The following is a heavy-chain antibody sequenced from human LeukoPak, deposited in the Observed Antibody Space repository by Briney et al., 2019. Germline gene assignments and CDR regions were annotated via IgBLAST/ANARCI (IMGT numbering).Heavy chain of an antibody. CDR3: ARVGGLTVYRYYYYGMDV. V-gene: IGHV4-4*02. J-gene: IGHJ6*02. Sequence: SETLSLTCAVSGGSISNTNWWSWVRQPPGKGLEWIGEIYHSGSTNYNPSLKSRVTISVDKSQNQFSLKLTSVTAADTAVYYCARVGGLTVYRYYYYGMDVWGQGTTVTVSS. CDR1: GGSISNTNW. D-gene: IGHD4-17*01. CDR2: IYHSGST.